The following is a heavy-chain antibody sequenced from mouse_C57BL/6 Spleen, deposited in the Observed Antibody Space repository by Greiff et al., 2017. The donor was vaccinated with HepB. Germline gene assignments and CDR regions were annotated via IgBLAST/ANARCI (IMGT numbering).Heavy chain of an antibody. CDR2: ISSGSSTI. CDR1: GFTFSDYG. V-gene: IGHV5-17*01. J-gene: IGHJ3*01. D-gene: IGHD2-5*01. CDR3: ARPYYSNYPFAY. Sequence: EVQLKESGGGLVKPGGSLKLSCAASGFTFSDYGMHWVRQAPEKGLEWVAYISSGSSTIYYADTVKGRFTISRDNAKNTLFLQMTSLRSEDTAMYYCARPYYSNYPFAYWGQGTLVTVSA.